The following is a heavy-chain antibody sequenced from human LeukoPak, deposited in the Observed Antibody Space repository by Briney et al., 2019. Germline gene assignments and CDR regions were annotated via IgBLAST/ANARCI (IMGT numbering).Heavy chain of an antibody. CDR2: ISSSSSTI. V-gene: IGHV3-48*01. D-gene: IGHD3-22*01. Sequence: GGSLRLSCAASGFTFSSYSMNWVRQAPGKGLEWVSYISSSSSTIYYADSVKGRFTISRDNAKNSLYLQMNSLRAEDTAVYYCARDRIYYDSSPDAFDIWGQGTMVTVSS. J-gene: IGHJ3*02. CDR3: ARDRIYYDSSPDAFDI. CDR1: GFTFSSYS.